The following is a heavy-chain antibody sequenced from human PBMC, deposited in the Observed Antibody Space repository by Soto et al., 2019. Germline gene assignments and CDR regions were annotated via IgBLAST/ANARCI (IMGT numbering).Heavy chain of an antibody. CDR3: ARDRVSGNYYHDAFDI. Sequence: EVQLVESGGGLVQPGGSLRLSCAASGFSFSTYSMNWVRQALGKGLEWVSYISSSSRTIYHADSVKGRFTISSDNAKNPLYRQMNSPRAEDTAVYYCARDRVSGNYYHDAFDIWGQGTMVTVSS. J-gene: IGHJ3*02. V-gene: IGHV3-48*01. CDR2: ISSSSRTI. CDR1: GFSFSTYS. D-gene: IGHD3-10*01.